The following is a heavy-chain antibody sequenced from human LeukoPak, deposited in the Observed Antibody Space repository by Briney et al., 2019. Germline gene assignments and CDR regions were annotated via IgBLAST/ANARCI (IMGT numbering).Heavy chain of an antibody. Sequence: GGCLRLSRAASGFTFSDYYMSCIRQARGKGLEGVSYISSSGRTIYYADSVKGRFTISRDNAKNTLYLKMNSLRAEDTAVYYCAREKHGFPYYYYYGMDVWGQATTVTVSS. J-gene: IGHJ6*02. D-gene: IGHD4-17*01. CDR3: AREKHGFPYYYYYGMDV. V-gene: IGHV3-11*01. CDR1: GFTFSDYY. CDR2: ISSSGRTI.